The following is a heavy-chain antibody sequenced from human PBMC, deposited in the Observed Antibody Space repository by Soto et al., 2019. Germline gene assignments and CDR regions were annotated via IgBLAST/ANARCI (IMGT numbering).Heavy chain of an antibody. CDR2: ISGSAATT. CDR1: GFTFDSYG. D-gene: IGHD6-13*01. J-gene: IGHJ4*02. V-gene: IGHV3-23*01. Sequence: EVQLLESGGGLVQPGGSLRLSCTASGFTFDSYGMSWVRQAPGKGLEWVSGISGSAATTYYADSVQGRFTISRDNSKNTLYLHVSSLRADDTAVYYCAKERAPGVAAAGVFVSWGQGTLVTVSS. CDR3: AKERAPGVAAAGVFVS.